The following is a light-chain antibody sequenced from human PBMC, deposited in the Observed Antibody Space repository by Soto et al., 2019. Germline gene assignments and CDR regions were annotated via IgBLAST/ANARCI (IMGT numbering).Light chain of an antibody. CDR3: HQRSNWPPS. CDR1: QSVSSL. CDR2: DAS. Sequence: EIVLTQSPATLSLSPGERATLSCRASQSVSSLLAWYQQKPGQAPRLLIYDASNRATGILARFSGSGSGTDFTLTISSLEPEDFAIYYCHQRSNWPPSFGPGTTVDI. V-gene: IGKV3-11*01. J-gene: IGKJ3*01.